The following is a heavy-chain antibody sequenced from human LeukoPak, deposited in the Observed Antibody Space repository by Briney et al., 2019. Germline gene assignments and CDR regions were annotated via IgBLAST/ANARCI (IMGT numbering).Heavy chain of an antibody. V-gene: IGHV3-23*01. CDR3: AGICSSTSCYSGFGYNWFDP. Sequence: GGSLRLSCAASGFTFSSYAMSWVRQASGKGLEWVSAISGSGGSTYYADSVKGRFTISRDNSKNTLYLQMNSLRAEDTAVYYCAGICSSTSCYSGFGYNWFDPWGQGTLVTVSS. J-gene: IGHJ5*02. CDR2: ISGSGGST. CDR1: GFTFSSYA. D-gene: IGHD2-2*01.